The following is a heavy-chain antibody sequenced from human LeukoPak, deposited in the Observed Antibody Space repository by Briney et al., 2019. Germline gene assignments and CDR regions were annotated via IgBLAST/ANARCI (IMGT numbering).Heavy chain of an antibody. J-gene: IGHJ4*02. D-gene: IGHD6-25*01. CDR2: ISSSSSTI. Sequence: GSLRLSCAASGFTFSSYSMNWVRQAPGKELESVSYISSSSSTIHYADSVKGRFTISRDNAKNSLYLQMNSLRAEDTAVYYCARDFEAAGFDYWGQGTLVTVSS. CDR3: ARDFEAAGFDY. CDR1: GFTFSSYS. V-gene: IGHV3-48*01.